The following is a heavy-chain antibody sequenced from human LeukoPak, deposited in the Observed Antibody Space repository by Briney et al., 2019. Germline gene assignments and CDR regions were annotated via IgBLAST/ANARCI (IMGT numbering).Heavy chain of an antibody. CDR2: ISSSGSTI. CDR3: ARDLRTPYYDSSGYYYQPVDY. J-gene: IGHJ4*02. D-gene: IGHD3-22*01. CDR1: GFTFSDYY. Sequence: GGSLRLSCAAFGFTFSDYYMSWIRQAPGKGLEWVSYISSSGSTIYYADSVKGRFTISRDNAKNSLYLQMNSLRAEDTAVYYCARDLRTPYYDSSGYYYQPVDYWGQGTLVTVSS. V-gene: IGHV3-11*01.